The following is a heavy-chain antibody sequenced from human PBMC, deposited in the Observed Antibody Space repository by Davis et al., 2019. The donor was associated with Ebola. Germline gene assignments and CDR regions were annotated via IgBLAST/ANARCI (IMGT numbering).Heavy chain of an antibody. CDR3: ASSSTPGAIDYYDYAMDV. J-gene: IGHJ6*02. CDR2: VIPILGIT. CDR1: GGTFTNYV. V-gene: IGHV1-69*04. Sequence: SVKVSCKASGGTFTNYVISWVRQAPGQGLEWMGRVIPILGITKNAQRFQGRVTITADKSANTAYMELSSLRSDDTAVYYCASSSTPGAIDYYDYAMDVWGQGTTVTVSS. D-gene: IGHD2-2*02.